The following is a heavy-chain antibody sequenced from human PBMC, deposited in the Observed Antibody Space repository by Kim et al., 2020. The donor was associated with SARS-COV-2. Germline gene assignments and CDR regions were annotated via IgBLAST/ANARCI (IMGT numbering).Heavy chain of an antibody. D-gene: IGHD6-19*01. V-gene: IGHV1-18*01. CDR3: ARVGAVAGSDQTKYFQH. Sequence: ASVKVSCKASGYTFTSYGISWVRQAPGQGLEWMGWISAYNGNTNYAQKLQGRVTMTTDTSTSTAYMELRSLRSDDTAVYYCARVGAVAGSDQTKYFQHWGQGTLVTVSS. CDR2: ISAYNGNT. J-gene: IGHJ1*01. CDR1: GYTFTSYG.